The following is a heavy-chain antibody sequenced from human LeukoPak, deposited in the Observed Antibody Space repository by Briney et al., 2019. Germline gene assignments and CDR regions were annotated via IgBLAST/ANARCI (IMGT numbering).Heavy chain of an antibody. Sequence: GGSLRLSCAASGFTFSSYAMSGVREAPGGGREWGSAISGSGGSTSSADPAKGRFTIPRANSKNTLYLQMTRLRAEDTAVYSCARISDSSGYYHQWAQATLVTASS. CDR1: GFTFSSYA. CDR2: ISGSGGST. CDR3: ARISDSSGYYHQ. D-gene: IGHD3-22*01. V-gene: IGHV3-23*01. J-gene: IGHJ4*02.